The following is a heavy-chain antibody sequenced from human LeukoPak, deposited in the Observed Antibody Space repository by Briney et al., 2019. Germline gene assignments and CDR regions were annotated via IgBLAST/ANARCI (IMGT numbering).Heavy chain of an antibody. CDR1: GFPFIIGNHA. V-gene: IGHV3-23*01. Sequence: GALRLSCAVSGFPFIIGNHAMSWVRQAPGKGLEWVSVIGYSGGDIHYADSVKGRFTISRDNSKNTLYLQMNSLRADDTAVYYCAKYRTTSAPPRNFDYWGQGTLVTVSS. D-gene: IGHD1-14*01. CDR3: AKYRTTSAPPRNFDY. J-gene: IGHJ4*02. CDR2: IGYSGGDI.